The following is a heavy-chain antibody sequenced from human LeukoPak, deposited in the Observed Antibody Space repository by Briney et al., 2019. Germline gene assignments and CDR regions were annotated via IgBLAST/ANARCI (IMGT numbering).Heavy chain of an antibody. CDR2: IYTSGST. CDR3: AKVPAVTFGGVIILTYFDY. D-gene: IGHD3-16*02. CDR1: GGSISSGSYY. V-gene: IGHV4-61*02. Sequence: PSETLSLTCTVSGGSISSGSYYWSWIRQPAGKGLEWIGRIYTSGSTNYNPSLKSRVTISVDTSKNQFSLKLSSVTAADTAVYYCAKVPAVTFGGVIILTYFDYWGQGTLVTVSS. J-gene: IGHJ4*02.